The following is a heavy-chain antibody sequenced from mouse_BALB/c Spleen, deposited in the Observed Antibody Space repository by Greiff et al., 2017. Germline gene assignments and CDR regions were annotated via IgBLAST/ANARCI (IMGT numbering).Heavy chain of an antibody. CDR1: GYSFTGYT. J-gene: IGHJ4*01. CDR2: INPYNGGT. CDR3: ARGGDYGKGGYAMDY. V-gene: IGHV1-18*01. Sequence: EVMLVESGPELVKPGASMKISCKASGYSFTGYTMNWVKQSHGKNLEWIGLINPYNGGTSYNQKFKGKATLTVDKSSSTAYMELLSLTSEDSAVYYCARGGDYGKGGYAMDYWGQGTSVTVSS. D-gene: IGHD2-1*01.